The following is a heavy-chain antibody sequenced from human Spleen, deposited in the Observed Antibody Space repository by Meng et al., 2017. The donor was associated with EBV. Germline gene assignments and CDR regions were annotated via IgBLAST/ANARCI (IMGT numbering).Heavy chain of an antibody. J-gene: IGHJ4*02. D-gene: IGHD2-8*02. V-gene: IGHV4-34*01. Sequence: QVESQQWGAGLLKPSETLSLTCDVYGGPFDGYSWTWIRQPPGNGLEWIGEINHSGNTNYNPSLKSRVTISVDTSKRQFSLKLTSMTAADTAVYYCATWWGKGYYWGQETLVTVSS. CDR1: GGPFDGYS. CDR3: ATWWGKGYY. CDR2: INHSGNT.